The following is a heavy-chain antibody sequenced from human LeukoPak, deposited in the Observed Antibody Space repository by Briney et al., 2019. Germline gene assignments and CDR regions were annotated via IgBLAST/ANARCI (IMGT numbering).Heavy chain of an antibody. CDR2: IHIYRGNT. CDR1: GYSSTNYG. Sequence: ASVKVSCKASGYSSTNYGISWVRQAPGQGLEWMGWIHIYRGNTNYAQKFQGRVTMTTDTSTSTVYMEVRGLRSDDTAVYYCARDQRRYYDSSGSIWYFDLWGRGTLVTVSS. V-gene: IGHV1-18*01. CDR3: ARDQRRYYDSSGSIWYFDL. D-gene: IGHD3-22*01. J-gene: IGHJ2*01.